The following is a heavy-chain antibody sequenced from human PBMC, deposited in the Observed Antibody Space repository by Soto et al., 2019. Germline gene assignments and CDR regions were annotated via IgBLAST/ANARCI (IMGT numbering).Heavy chain of an antibody. D-gene: IGHD4-17*01. CDR2: IYYSGST. V-gene: IGHV4-31*03. Sequence: TSETQSVPCSVSGGSISGGGCYWSWNSQHPRKSQAWIGYIYYSGSTYYNPTLKIRVTISVDTSKNQFSLKLSSVTAADLAVYYCAGSSQSTVTTSDYLGHRTLVTGS. CDR3: AGSSQSTVTTSDY. CDR1: GGSISGGGCY. J-gene: IGHJ4*01.